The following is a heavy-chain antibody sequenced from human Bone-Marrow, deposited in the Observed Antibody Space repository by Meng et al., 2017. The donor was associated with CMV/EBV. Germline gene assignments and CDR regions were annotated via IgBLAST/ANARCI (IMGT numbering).Heavy chain of an antibody. CDR3: ASIPHPSRRTHITDFDY. CDR2: INHSGST. CDR1: GWSFSGYS. J-gene: IGHJ4*02. D-gene: IGHD1-14*01. V-gene: IGHV4-34*01. Sequence: VPLQPRRAGLVKPAEPLSRPCACYGWSFSGYSLSWIRQPPGKGLEWIGEINHSGSTNYNPSLKSRVTISVDTSKNQFSLKLSSVTAADTAVYYCASIPHPSRRTHITDFDYWGQGTLVTVSS.